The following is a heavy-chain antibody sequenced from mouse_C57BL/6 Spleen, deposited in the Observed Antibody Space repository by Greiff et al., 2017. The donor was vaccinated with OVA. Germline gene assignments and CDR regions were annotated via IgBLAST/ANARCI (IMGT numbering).Heavy chain of an antibody. Sequence: VQLQQSGAELARPGASVKMSCKASGYTFTSYTMHWVKQRPGQGLEWIGYINPSSGYTKYNQKFKDKATLTADKSSSTAYMQLSSLTSEDSAVYYCAREGFTTVVDYYAMDYWGQGTSVTVSS. V-gene: IGHV1-4*01. CDR2: INPSSGYT. CDR1: GYTFTSYT. J-gene: IGHJ4*01. CDR3: AREGFTTVVDYYAMDY. D-gene: IGHD1-1*01.